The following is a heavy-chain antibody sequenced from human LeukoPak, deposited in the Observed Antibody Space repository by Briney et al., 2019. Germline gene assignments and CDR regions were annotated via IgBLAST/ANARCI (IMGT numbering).Heavy chain of an antibody. J-gene: IGHJ5*02. V-gene: IGHV3-48*03. CDR2: ISSSGSAI. Sequence: PGGSLRLSCAASGFTFSSYEMNWVRQAPRKGLDWVSYISSSGSAIYYADSVKGRFTISRDNAKNSLYLQMNSLRAEDTAVYYCARARRDCSGGSCYPDYNWFDPWGQGTLVTVSS. D-gene: IGHD2-15*01. CDR3: ARARRDCSGGSCYPDYNWFDP. CDR1: GFTFSSYE.